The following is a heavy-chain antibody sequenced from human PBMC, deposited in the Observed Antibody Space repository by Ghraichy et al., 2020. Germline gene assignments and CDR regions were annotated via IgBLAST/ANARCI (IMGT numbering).Heavy chain of an antibody. CDR1: GYTFTSYD. CDR3: ARGVREGNGYRIDY. D-gene: IGHD5-24*01. Sequence: ASVKVSCKASGYTFTSYDINWVRQATGQGLEWMGWMNPNSGNTGYAQKFQGRVTITRNTSISTAYMELSSLRSEDTAVYYCARGVREGNGYRIDYWGQGILVTVSS. CDR2: MNPNSGNT. J-gene: IGHJ4*02. V-gene: IGHV1-8*03.